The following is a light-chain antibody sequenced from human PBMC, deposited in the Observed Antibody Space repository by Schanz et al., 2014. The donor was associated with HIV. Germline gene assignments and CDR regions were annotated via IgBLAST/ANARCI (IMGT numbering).Light chain of an antibody. V-gene: IGLV1-44*01. CDR3: AAWDDSLNGWV. Sequence: QSVLTQPPSASGTPGQRVTISCSGSSSNLGSNYVYWSQQLPGTAPKLLIYNNNQRPSGVPDRFSASKSGTSASLAISGLQSEDEADYYCAAWDDSLNGWVFGGGTKLTVL. CDR1: SSNLGSNY. J-gene: IGLJ3*02. CDR2: NNN.